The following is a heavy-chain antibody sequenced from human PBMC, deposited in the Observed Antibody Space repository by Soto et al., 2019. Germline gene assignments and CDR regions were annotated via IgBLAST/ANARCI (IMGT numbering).Heavy chain of an antibody. CDR1: GGTFSSYA. CDR3: AGGSYGPPGPGVMDV. D-gene: IGHD3-10*01. CDR2: IIPIFGTA. Sequence: QVQLVQSGAEVKKTGSSVKVSCKASGGTFSSYAISWVRQAPGQGLEWMGGIIPIFGTANYAKKFQGRVTITADESTNTAYMELSSLRSEDTAVYYCAGGSYGPPGPGVMDVWGQGTTVTVSS. V-gene: IGHV1-69*12. J-gene: IGHJ6*02.